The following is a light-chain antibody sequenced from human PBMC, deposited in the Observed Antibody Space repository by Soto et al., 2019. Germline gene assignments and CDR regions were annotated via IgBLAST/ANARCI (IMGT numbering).Light chain of an antibody. Sequence: EIALTQAPPTLSWCPGERATLSCRASQSVSSYLAWYQQKPDQTPRLLIYDASNRATGIPARFSGSGSGTDVTLTISSLEPEDFALYYCQQHNNWPLTFGQGTKLEIK. CDR2: DAS. CDR3: QQHNNWPLT. V-gene: IGKV3-11*01. J-gene: IGKJ2*01. CDR1: QSVSSY.